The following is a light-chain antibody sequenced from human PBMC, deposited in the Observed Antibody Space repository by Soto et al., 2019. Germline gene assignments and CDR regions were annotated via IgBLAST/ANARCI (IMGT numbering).Light chain of an antibody. CDR2: DAS. V-gene: IGKV1-33*01. J-gene: IGKJ2*01. CDR3: QQYDNLAFT. CDR1: QDIRNY. Sequence: DIQMTQSPSSLSASVGDRVTITCQASQDIRNYLNWYQQKPGKAPKFLIYDASNLERGAPSRFSGSGSGTDFTFTISSLQPEDIGTYYCQQYDNLAFTFGQGTKVDIK.